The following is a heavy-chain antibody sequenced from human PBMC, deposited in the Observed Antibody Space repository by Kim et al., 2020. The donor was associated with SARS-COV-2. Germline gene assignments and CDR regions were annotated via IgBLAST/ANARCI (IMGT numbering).Heavy chain of an antibody. Sequence: ASVKVSCKASGYTFTSYYMHWVRQAPGQGLEWMGIINPSGGSTSYAQKFQGRVTMTRDTSTSTVYMELSSLRSEDTAVYYCARGGAARGLYVGWFDPWGQGTLVTVSS. CDR3: ARGGAARGLYVGWFDP. D-gene: IGHD6-6*01. CDR2: INPSGGST. CDR1: GYTFTSYY. J-gene: IGHJ5*02. V-gene: IGHV1-46*01.